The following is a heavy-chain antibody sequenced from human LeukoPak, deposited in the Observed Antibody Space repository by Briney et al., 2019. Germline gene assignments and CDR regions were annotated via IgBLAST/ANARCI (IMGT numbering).Heavy chain of an antibody. V-gene: IGHV3-23*01. Sequence: AGGSLRLSCAASDFSFITYAMSWVRQAPGKGLEWVSTISGGGDATYYADSVKGRFTISRGISTNTLYLQMNSLRADDTAVYYCVSHPRGYGIFHIWGQGTMLTVSS. CDR3: VSHPRGYGIFHI. J-gene: IGHJ3*02. CDR1: DFSFITYA. CDR2: ISGGGDAT. D-gene: IGHD5-12*01.